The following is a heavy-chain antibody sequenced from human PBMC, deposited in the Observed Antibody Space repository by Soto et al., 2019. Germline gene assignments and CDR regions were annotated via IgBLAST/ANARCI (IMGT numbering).Heavy chain of an antibody. V-gene: IGHV3-23*01. CDR1: GFTFSSYA. CDR3: AKDVSYSPPDAFDI. Sequence: LRLSCAASGFTFSSYAMSWARQAPGKGLEWVSAISGSGSSSYYADSVKGRFTISRDNSKNTLYLQMNSLRAEDTAVYYCAKDVSYSPPDAFDIWGQGTMVTVSS. J-gene: IGHJ3*02. CDR2: ISGSGSSS. D-gene: IGHD2-15*01.